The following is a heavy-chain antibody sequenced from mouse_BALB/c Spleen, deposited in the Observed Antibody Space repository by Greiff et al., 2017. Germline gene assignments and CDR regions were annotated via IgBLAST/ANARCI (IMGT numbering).Heavy chain of an antibody. J-gene: IGHJ3*01. D-gene: IGHD1-1*01. Sequence: DVKLVESGPSLVKPSQTLSLTCSVTGDSITSGYWNWIRKFPGNKLEYMGYISYSGSTYYNPSLKSRISITRDTSKNQYYLQLNSVTTEDTATYYCASPHYYGSSYWFAYWGQGTLVTVSA. CDR2: ISYSGST. CDR3: ASPHYYGSSYWFAY. CDR1: GDSITSGY. V-gene: IGHV3-8*02.